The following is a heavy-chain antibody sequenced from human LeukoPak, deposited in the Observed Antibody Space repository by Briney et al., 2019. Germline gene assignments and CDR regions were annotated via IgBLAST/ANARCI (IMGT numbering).Heavy chain of an antibody. J-gene: IGHJ3*02. Sequence: PGGSLRLSCAASGFTFSSYWMHWVRQAPGKGLMWVSRINADGSNTRYADSVKGRFTISRDNAKNTLYLQMNSLRAEDTAVYYCTREVLNAFDSWGQGTLVTVSS. CDR3: TREVLNAFDS. V-gene: IGHV3-74*01. D-gene: IGHD3-10*01. CDR2: INADGSNT. CDR1: GFTFSSYW.